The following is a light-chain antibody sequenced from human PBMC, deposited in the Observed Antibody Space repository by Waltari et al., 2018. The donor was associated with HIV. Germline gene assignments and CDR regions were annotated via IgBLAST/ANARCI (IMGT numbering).Light chain of an antibody. CDR1: DMPDPY. J-gene: IGLJ3*02. Sequence: SQLTQPPSVSVSPGQTAKITCSGDDMPDPYVYWFQQKPGQAPVLVMYKVTERPSGIPERFSGSMSGTTVTLTIMGVQPEDEADYYCQSADSDNTYNWVFGGGTKLTVL. V-gene: IGLV3-25*03. CDR2: KVT. CDR3: QSADSDNTYNWV.